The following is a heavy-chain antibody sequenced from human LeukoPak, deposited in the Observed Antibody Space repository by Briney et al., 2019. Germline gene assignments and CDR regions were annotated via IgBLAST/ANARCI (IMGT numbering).Heavy chain of an antibody. CDR2: INHSGST. J-gene: IGHJ4*02. CDR3: ARKRGYSGYDFDY. CDR1: GGSFSGDY. V-gene: IGHV4-34*01. D-gene: IGHD5-12*01. Sequence: PSETLSLTCAAYGGSFSGDYWRWSRQPPGKGQELIGYINHSGSTNYNPSLKSRVTISVDTSKNQFSLKLSSVTAADTAVYYCARKRGYSGYDFDYWGQGTLVTVSS.